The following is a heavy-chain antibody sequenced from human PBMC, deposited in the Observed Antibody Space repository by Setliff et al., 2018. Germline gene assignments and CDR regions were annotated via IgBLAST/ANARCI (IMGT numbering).Heavy chain of an antibody. CDR1: GYTFTNYG. CDR3: ARVESMVRGKNILRHFDY. J-gene: IGHJ4*02. D-gene: IGHD3-10*01. CDR2: INNYSFKT. V-gene: IGHV1-18*01. Sequence: ASVKVSCKTSGYTFTNYGITWVRQAPGQGLEWMGWINNYSFKTNYPQKFLGRVTVTTDTSTGTAYMELGSLTSDDTAIYYCARVESMVRGKNILRHFDYWGQGTQVTVS.